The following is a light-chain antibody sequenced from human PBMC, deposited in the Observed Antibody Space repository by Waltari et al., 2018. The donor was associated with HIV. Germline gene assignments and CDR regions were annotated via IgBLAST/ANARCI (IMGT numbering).Light chain of an antibody. CDR1: QSISSH. CDR3: QQSSSTPRYT. CDR2: LAS. Sequence: DIQMTQSPSSLYASVGDRVTITCRASQSISSHLNWFQQKPGKPPKLLIYLASRLQSGVPSRFSGGGSGTDFTLTISSLQPEDFATYFYQQSSSTPRYTFGQGTKLEIK. J-gene: IGKJ2*01. V-gene: IGKV1-39*01.